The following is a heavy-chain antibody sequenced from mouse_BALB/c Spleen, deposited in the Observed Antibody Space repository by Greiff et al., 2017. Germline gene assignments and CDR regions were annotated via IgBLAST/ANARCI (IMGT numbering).Heavy chain of an antibody. CDR1: GFTFSSYA. CDR2: ISSGGST. Sequence: EVMLVESGGGLVKPGGSLKLSCAASGFTFSSYAMSWVRQTPEKRLEWVASISSGGSTYYSDSVKGRFTISRDDARNILYLQMSSLRSEDTAMYYCAREGIGNYGGYYAMDYWGQGTSVTVSS. D-gene: IGHD2-1*01. CDR3: AREGIGNYGGYYAMDY. V-gene: IGHV5-6-5*01. J-gene: IGHJ4*01.